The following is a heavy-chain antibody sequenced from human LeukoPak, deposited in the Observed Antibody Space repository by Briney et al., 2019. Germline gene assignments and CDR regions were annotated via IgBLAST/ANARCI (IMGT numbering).Heavy chain of an antibody. V-gene: IGHV3-23*01. CDR1: GFTFSSYA. CDR3: AKMEGVGGFGKQRAFTTDY. Sequence: GGSLRLSCAASGFTFSSYAMNWVRQAPGKGLEWVSVISDIGGSTYYADSVKGRFTISRDNSKNTLYLQMSSLRAEDTAVYYCAKMEGVGGFGKQRAFTTDYWGQGTLVTVSS. CDR2: ISDIGGST. D-gene: IGHD3-10*01. J-gene: IGHJ4*02.